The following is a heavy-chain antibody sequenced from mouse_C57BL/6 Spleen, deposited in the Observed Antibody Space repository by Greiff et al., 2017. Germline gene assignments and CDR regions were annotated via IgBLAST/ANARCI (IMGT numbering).Heavy chain of an antibody. CDR2: IYPGDGDT. D-gene: IGHD2-4*01. CDR1: GYAFSSYW. V-gene: IGHV1-80*01. CDR3: ARYDYDAAAFDY. J-gene: IGHJ2*01. Sequence: QVHVKQSGAELVKPGASVKISCKASGYAFSSYWMNWVKQRPGKGLEWIGQIYPGDGDTNYNGKFKGKATLTADKSSSTAYMQLSSLTSEDSAVYFCARYDYDAAAFDYWGQGTTLTVSS.